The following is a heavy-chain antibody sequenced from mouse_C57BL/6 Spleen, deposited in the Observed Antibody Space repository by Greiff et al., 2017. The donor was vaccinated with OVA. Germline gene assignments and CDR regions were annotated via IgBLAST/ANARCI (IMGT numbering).Heavy chain of an antibody. D-gene: IGHD2-2*01. Sequence: VQLQQSGAELVRPGASVTLSCKASGYTFTDYEMHWVKQTPVHGLEWIGAIDPETGGTAYNQKFKGKAILTADKSSSTAYMELRSLTSEDSAVYYCTRWRLRREYYFDYWGQGTTLTVSS. CDR3: TRWRLRREYYFDY. J-gene: IGHJ2*01. V-gene: IGHV1-15*01. CDR1: GYTFTDYE. CDR2: IDPETGGT.